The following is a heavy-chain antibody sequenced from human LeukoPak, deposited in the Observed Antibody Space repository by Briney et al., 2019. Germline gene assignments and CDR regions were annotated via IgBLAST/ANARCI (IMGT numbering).Heavy chain of an antibody. V-gene: IGHV4-39*01. D-gene: IGHD3-16*02. CDR3: ARQLEEYIWRSYHRAL. Sequence: SETLSLTCTVSGDSISSSSYYWGWIRQPPGKGLEWIGSIHYGGSTYYNPSLKSRVTISVDTSKNQFSLKLTSVTAADTAVYYCARQLEEYIWRSYHRALWGQGTLVTVSS. J-gene: IGHJ4*02. CDR2: IHYGGST. CDR1: GDSISSSSYY.